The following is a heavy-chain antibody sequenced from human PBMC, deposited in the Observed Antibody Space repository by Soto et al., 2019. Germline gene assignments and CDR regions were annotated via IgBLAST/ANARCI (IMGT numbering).Heavy chain of an antibody. V-gene: IGHV3-21*04. Sequence: PGGSLRLSCAASGFTFSTYSMNWVRQAPGKGLEWVSSISSISTYINYADSVKGRFTISRDNAKNSLYLQMNSLRAEDTALYYCAKATGIAVAGTTGDYWGQGTLVTVSS. CDR1: GFTFSTYS. CDR2: ISSISTYI. J-gene: IGHJ4*02. D-gene: IGHD6-19*01. CDR3: AKATGIAVAGTTGDY.